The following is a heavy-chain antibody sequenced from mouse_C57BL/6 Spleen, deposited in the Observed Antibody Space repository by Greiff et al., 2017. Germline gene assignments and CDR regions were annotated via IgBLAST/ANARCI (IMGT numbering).Heavy chain of an antibody. V-gene: IGHV1-80*01. CDR3: ARGGSSPYCDY. CDR2: IYPGDGDT. Sequence: QVQLQQSGAELVKPGASVKISCKASGYAFSSYWMNWVKQRPGKGLEWIGQIYPGDGDTNYNGKFKGKATLTADKSSSTAYMQLSSLTSEDSAVYFCARGGSSPYCDYWGQGTTLTVSS. D-gene: IGHD1-1*01. CDR1: GYAFSSYW. J-gene: IGHJ2*01.